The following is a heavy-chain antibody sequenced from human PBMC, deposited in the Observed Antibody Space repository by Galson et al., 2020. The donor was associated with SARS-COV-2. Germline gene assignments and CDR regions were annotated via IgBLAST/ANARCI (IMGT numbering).Heavy chain of an antibody. J-gene: IGHJ5*02. V-gene: IGHV3-15*01. Sequence: GESLKISCAASGFTFSNAWMTWVRQAPGKGLEWVGRIKSKTDGGTTDYAAPVKGRFAISRDDSINTLYLHMDSLKTEDTGVYYCTVGSVPGDAWGQGTLVTVSS. CDR2: IKSKTDGGTT. D-gene: IGHD6-19*01. CDR3: TVGSVPGDA. CDR1: GFTFSNAW.